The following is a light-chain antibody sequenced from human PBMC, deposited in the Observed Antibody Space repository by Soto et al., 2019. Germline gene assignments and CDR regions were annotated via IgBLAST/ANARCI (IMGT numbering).Light chain of an antibody. CDR3: AAWDDSLSVYV. CDR2: RNN. J-gene: IGLJ1*01. V-gene: IGLV1-47*01. Sequence: QSVLTQPPSASGTPGQRVTISCSGSSSNIGSNYVYWYQHLPGTAPKLLIYRNNQRPSGVPDRFSGSKSGTSASLAIGGLRSEDEADYYCAAWDDSLSVYVFGTGTKLTVL. CDR1: SSNIGSNY.